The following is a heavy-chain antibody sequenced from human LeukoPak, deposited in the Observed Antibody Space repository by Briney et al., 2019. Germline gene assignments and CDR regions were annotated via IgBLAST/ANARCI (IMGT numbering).Heavy chain of an antibody. CDR3: ATRNSGSYSI. J-gene: IGHJ3*02. Sequence: SETLSLTCAVYGGSFSGYYWSWIRQPPGKGLEWIGEINHSGSTNYNPSLKSRVTISVDTSKNRFSLKLSSVTAADTAVYYCATRNSGSYSIWGQGTMVTVSS. CDR1: GGSFSGYY. V-gene: IGHV4-34*01. D-gene: IGHD1-26*01. CDR2: INHSGST.